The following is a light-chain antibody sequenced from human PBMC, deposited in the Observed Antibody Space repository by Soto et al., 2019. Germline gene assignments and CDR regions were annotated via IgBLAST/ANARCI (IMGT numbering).Light chain of an antibody. Sequence: QSVLTQPPSVSGAPGQRVTISCTGCNSNFGAGFGVQWYQQFPRTAPRLLIYNNTNRPSGVPDRFSASKSGTSASLAITGLRAEDEADYYCQSFDINGLALIFGGGTKLTVL. CDR3: QSFDINGLALI. CDR1: NSNFGAGFG. CDR2: NNT. V-gene: IGLV1-40*01. J-gene: IGLJ2*01.